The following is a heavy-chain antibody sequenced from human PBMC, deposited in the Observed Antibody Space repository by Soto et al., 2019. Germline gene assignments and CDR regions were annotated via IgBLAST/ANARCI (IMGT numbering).Heavy chain of an antibody. J-gene: IGHJ4*02. Sequence: SETLSLTCTVSGGSISSSSYYWGWIRQPPGKGLEWIGSIYYSGSTYYNPSLKSRVTISVDTSKNQFSLKLSSVTAADTAVYYCARHTPVYGGFDYWGQGTLVTVSS. CDR1: GGSISSSSYY. CDR2: IYYSGST. CDR3: ARHTPVYGGFDY. V-gene: IGHV4-39*01. D-gene: IGHD3-10*01.